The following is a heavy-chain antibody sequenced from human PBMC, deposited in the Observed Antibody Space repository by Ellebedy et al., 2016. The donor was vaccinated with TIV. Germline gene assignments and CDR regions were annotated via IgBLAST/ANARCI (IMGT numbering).Heavy chain of an antibody. D-gene: IGHD4-17*01. V-gene: IGHV3-30*02. CDR2: IRYDETNK. CDR3: AGHGDYVVGFHGTEV. CDR1: GFTFDDYG. Sequence: GESLKISCTTSGFTFDDYGMHWVRQAPAKGLEWVAFIRYDETNKYYADSVKGRFTISRDNSKNTLYLQVNSLRNEDTAVYYCAGHGDYVVGFHGTEVWGQGTTVTVS. J-gene: IGHJ6*02.